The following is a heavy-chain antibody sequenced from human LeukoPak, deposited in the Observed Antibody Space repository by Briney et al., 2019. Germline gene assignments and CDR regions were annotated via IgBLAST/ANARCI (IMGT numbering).Heavy chain of an antibody. CDR1: GFTFNNYA. CDR2: ISGSGGST. Sequence: GGSLRLSCAASGFTFNNYAMSWVRQAPGKGLEWVSAISGSGGSTYYADSVKGRFTISRDNSKSTLYLQMNSLRAEDTAVYYCATGSGYYSVYWGQGTLVTVSS. V-gene: IGHV3-23*01. CDR3: ATGSGYYSVY. J-gene: IGHJ4*02. D-gene: IGHD3-22*01.